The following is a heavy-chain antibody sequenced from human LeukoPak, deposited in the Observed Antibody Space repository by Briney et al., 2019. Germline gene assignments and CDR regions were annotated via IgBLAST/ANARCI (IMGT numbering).Heavy chain of an antibody. D-gene: IGHD1-7*01. J-gene: IGHJ6*02. CDR1: GGTFSSYT. CDR2: IIPILGIA. Sequence: SVTVSCKASGGTFSSYTISWVRRASGQGLEWMGRIIPILGIANYAQKFQGRVTITADKSTSTAYMELSSLRSEDTAVYYCARENAGTTSPDYYYYYYGMDVWGQGTTVTVSS. V-gene: IGHV1-69*04. CDR3: ARENAGTTSPDYYYYYYGMDV.